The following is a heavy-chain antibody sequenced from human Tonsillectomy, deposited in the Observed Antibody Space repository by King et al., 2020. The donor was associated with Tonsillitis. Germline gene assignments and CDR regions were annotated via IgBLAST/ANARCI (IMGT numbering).Heavy chain of an antibody. CDR3: AGDWRRGGPAGWGGSY. V-gene: IGHV3-23*04. CDR2: ISASASST. CDR1: GLTFSSYA. D-gene: IGHD3-16*01. Sequence: VQLVESGGGLVQPGGSLRLSCAASGLTFSSYAMSWVRQAPGKGLEWVSVISASASSTFYADSVKGRFTVSRDNSKNTLYLQMNSLSVVDTAIYYCAGDWRRGGPAGWGGSYWGPGTMVTVSS. J-gene: IGHJ1*01.